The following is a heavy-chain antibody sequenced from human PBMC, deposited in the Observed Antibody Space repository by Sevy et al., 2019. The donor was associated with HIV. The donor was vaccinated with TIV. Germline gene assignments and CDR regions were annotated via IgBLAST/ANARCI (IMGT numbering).Heavy chain of an antibody. CDR3: ARDQSYGKGAFDI. Sequence: ASVKVSCKASGYTLTRYYMHWVRQAPGQGLEWMGWINPNSGGTNYAQKFQGRVTMTRDTSISTAYMELSRLRSDDTAVYYCARDQSYGKGAFDIWGQGTMVTVSS. CDR2: INPNSGGT. V-gene: IGHV1-2*02. CDR1: GYTLTRYY. D-gene: IGHD5-18*01. J-gene: IGHJ3*02.